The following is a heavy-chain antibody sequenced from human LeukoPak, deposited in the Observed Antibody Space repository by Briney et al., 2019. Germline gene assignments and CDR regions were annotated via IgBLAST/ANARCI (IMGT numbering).Heavy chain of an antibody. V-gene: IGHV1-69*05. J-gene: IGHJ6*03. CDR2: IIPIFGTA. CDR3: ARDQGSLAARLPPRPYYYMDV. CDR1: GGTFSSYA. D-gene: IGHD6-13*01. Sequence: GASVKVSCKASGGTFSSYAISWVRQAPGQGLEWMGGIIPIFGTANYAQKFQGRVTITTDESTSTAYMELSSLRSEDTAVYYCARDQGSLAARLPPRPYYYMDVWGKGTTVTVSS.